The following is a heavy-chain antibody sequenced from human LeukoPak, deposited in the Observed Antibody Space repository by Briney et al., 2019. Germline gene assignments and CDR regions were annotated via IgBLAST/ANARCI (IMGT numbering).Heavy chain of an antibody. V-gene: IGHV4-34*01. CDR3: ARASRDIVVVPAASNYYYYGMDV. CDR1: GGSFSGYY. D-gene: IGHD2-2*01. J-gene: IGHJ6*02. CDR2: INHSGST. Sequence: SETLSLTCAVYGGSFSGYYWSWIRQPPGKGLEWIGEINHSGSTNYNPSLKSRVTISVDTSKNQFSLKLSSVTAADTAVYYCARASRDIVVVPAASNYYYYGMDVWGQGTTVTVSS.